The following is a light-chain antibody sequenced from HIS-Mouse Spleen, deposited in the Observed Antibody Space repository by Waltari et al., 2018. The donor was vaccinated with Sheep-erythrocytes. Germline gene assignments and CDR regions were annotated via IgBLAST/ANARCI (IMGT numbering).Light chain of an antibody. J-gene: IGLJ1*01. CDR2: DVS. CDR3: CSYAGSYTFV. CDR1: SSDVGGYNY. V-gene: IGLV2-11*01. Sequence: QSALTQPRSVSGSPGQSVTISCTGTSSDVGGYNYVSWYQQHPGKAPKLMFYDVSKQPSGVHDRFSGSKSGNPASLTISGLQAEDEADYYFCSYAGSYTFVFGTGTKVTVL.